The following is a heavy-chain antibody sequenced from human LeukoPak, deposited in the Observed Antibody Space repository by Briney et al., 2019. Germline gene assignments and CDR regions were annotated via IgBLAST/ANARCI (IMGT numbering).Heavy chain of an antibody. D-gene: IGHD1-26*01. CDR1: GGTFSIYA. J-gene: IGHJ4*02. Sequence: SVTVSFTASGGTFSIYAISWVRQAPGQGMEGMGGIIPIFGTANYPQKFQGRVTITADESTSTAYMELSSLRSEYTAVYYCARVRYSGSFDYWGQGTLVTVSS. V-gene: IGHV1-69*13. CDR3: ARVRYSGSFDY. CDR2: IIPIFGTA.